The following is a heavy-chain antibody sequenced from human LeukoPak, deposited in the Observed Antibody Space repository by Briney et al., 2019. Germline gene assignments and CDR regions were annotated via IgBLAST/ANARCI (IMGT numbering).Heavy chain of an antibody. CDR3: ASRYCSGGSCYGRDGFDI. CDR2: ISSSANTI. Sequence: GGSLRLSCAASGFTFSSYEMNWVRQAPGKGLEWVSYISSSANTIYYADSVRGRFTISRDNAKNSLYLQVNSLRAEDTAVYYCASRYCSGGSCYGRDGFDIWGQGTRVTVSS. D-gene: IGHD2-15*01. V-gene: IGHV3-48*03. CDR1: GFTFSSYE. J-gene: IGHJ3*02.